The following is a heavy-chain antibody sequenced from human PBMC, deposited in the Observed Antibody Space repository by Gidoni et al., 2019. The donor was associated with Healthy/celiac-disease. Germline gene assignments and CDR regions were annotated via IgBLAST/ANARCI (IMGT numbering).Heavy chain of an antibody. J-gene: IGHJ4*02. V-gene: IGHV1-69*01. CDR3: ARARGYYYGSGSAFDY. Sequence: QVQLVQSGDEVKKPGSSVKVSCKASGGTFSSYAISWVRQAPGQGLEWMGGIMPIFGTANYAQKFQGRVTITADESTSTAYMELSSLRSEDTAVYYCARARGYYYGSGSAFDYWGQGTLVTVSS. CDR1: GGTFSSYA. CDR2: IMPIFGTA. D-gene: IGHD3-10*01.